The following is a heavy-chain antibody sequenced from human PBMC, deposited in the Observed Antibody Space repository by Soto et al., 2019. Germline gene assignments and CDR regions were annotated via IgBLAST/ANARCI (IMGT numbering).Heavy chain of an antibody. CDR2: ISYSGST. Sequence: QVQLQESGPGLVQPSQTLSLTCTVSGGSISSGGYYWSWIRQHPGTGLEWIGHISYSGSTYYNTSLKSPVTLSVATSRNPFSLIVNSVTAADTAVSYCARGVLHWGQGTLVTVSS. CDR3: ARGVLH. V-gene: IGHV4-31*01. J-gene: IGHJ4*01. CDR1: GGSISSGGYY.